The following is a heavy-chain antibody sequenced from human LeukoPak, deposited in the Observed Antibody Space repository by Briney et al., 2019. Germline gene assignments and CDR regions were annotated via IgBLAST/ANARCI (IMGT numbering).Heavy chain of an antibody. CDR2: INPNSGGT. CDR3: ARKMVRGVSADY. J-gene: IGHJ4*02. D-gene: IGHD3-10*01. Sequence: ASVEVSCKASGYTFTGYYMHWVRQAPGQGLEWMGWINPNSGGTNYAQKFQGRVTMTRDTSISTAYMERSSLRSEDTAVYYCARKMVRGVSADYWGQGTLVTVSS. V-gene: IGHV1-2*02. CDR1: GYTFTGYY.